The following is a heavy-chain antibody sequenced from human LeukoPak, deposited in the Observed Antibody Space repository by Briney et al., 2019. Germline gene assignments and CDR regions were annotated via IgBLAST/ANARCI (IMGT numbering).Heavy chain of an antibody. CDR2: ISAYNGNT. D-gene: IGHD6-19*01. V-gene: IGHV1-18*01. CDR3: ARDARPWASSGWP. CDR1: CYTFISYG. Sequence: ASVKVSFKASCYTFISYGISWGRQAPGQRLEWMGWISAYNGNTNYAQKLQGRVTMTTDTSTSTAYMELRSLRSDDTAVYYCARDARPWASSGWPWGQGTLVTVSS. J-gene: IGHJ5*02.